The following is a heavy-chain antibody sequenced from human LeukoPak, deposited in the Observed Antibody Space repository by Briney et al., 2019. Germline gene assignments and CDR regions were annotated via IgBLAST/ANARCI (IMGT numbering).Heavy chain of an antibody. V-gene: IGHV4-39*07. CDR1: GGSISSSSYY. CDR3: ARVLWWAAGTEVLYYYYYYMDV. J-gene: IGHJ6*03. Sequence: PSETLSLICTVSGGSISSSSYYWGWVRQPPGKGLEWIGSIHYSGPTYYNPSLKSRVTMSVDTSKNQLSLKLTSVTAADTAVYYCARVLWWAAGTEVLYYYYYYMDVWGKGTTVTVSS. D-gene: IGHD6-13*01. CDR2: IHYSGPT.